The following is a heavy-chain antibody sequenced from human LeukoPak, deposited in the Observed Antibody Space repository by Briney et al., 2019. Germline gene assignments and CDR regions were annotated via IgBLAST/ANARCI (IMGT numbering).Heavy chain of an antibody. J-gene: IGHJ4*02. CDR1: GFTFSDYY. CDR3: ATHVLRYFDWLARDYYFDY. D-gene: IGHD3-9*01. Sequence: GGSLRLSCAASGFTFSDYYMSWIRQAPGKGLEWVSYISSSGSTIYYADSVKGRFTISRDNAKNSLYLQMNSLRAEDTAVYYCATHVLRYFDWLARDYYFDYWGQGTLVTVSS. V-gene: IGHV3-11*01. CDR2: ISSSGSTI.